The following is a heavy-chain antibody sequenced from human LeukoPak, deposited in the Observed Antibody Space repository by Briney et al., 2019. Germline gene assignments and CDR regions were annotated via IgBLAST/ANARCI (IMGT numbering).Heavy chain of an antibody. CDR1: GFTFSSHA. CDR2: ISGSGGST. J-gene: IGHJ5*02. V-gene: IGHV3-23*01. Sequence: GGSLRLSCAASGFTFSSHAMSWVRQAPGKGLEWVSAISGSGGSTYYADSVKGRFTISRDNSKNTLYLQMNSLRAEDTAVYYCARDFCSGGSCYSRWFDPWGQGTLVTVSS. D-gene: IGHD2-15*01. CDR3: ARDFCSGGSCYSRWFDP.